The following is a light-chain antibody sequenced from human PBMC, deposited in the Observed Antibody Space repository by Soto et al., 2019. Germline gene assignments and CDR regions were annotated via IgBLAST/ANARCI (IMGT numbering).Light chain of an antibody. J-gene: IGKJ1*01. CDR2: AAS. Sequence: DIQITHSASSLSASVLYRATIACRASQNITNFLNWYQHNPGKAPNLLIFAASHLQSGVSSRFSGSGSGTDFTLTISSLHPEDFATFYCQESASTRWAFGQGTKVDI. CDR3: QESASTRWA. CDR1: QNITNF. V-gene: IGKV1-39*01.